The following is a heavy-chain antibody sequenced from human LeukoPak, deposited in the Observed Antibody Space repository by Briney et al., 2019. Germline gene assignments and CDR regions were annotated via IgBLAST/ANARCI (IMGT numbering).Heavy chain of an antibody. CDR1: GYTLTELS. J-gene: IGHJ4*02. V-gene: IGHV1-18*01. Sequence: ASVKVSCKVSGYTLTELSMHWVRQAPGQGLEWMGWISAYNGNTNYAQKLQGRVTMTTDTSTSTAYMELRSLRSDDTAVYYCARDGQLLLFFLGYPFDSWGQGTLVTVSS. CDR3: ARDGQLLLFFLGYPFDS. CDR2: ISAYNGNT. D-gene: IGHD2-15*01.